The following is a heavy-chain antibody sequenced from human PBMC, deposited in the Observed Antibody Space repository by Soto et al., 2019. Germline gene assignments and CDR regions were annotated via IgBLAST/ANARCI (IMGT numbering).Heavy chain of an antibody. D-gene: IGHD6-6*01. CDR3: AGPPVSSIAARPRYYYYMDV. Sequence: SETLSLTCAVYGGSFSGYYWSWIRQPPGKGLEWIGEINHSGSTNYNPSLKSRVTISVDTSKNQFSLKLSSVTAADTAVYYCAGPPVSSIAARPRYYYYMDVWGKGTTVTVSS. V-gene: IGHV4-34*01. CDR1: GGSFSGYY. J-gene: IGHJ6*03. CDR2: INHSGST.